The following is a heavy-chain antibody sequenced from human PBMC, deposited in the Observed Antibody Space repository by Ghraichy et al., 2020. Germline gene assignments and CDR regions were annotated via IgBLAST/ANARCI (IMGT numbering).Heavy chain of an antibody. Sequence: SETLSLTCAVSGGSISSSNWWSWVRQPPGKGLEWIGEIYHSGSTNYNPSLKSRVTISVDKSKNQFSLKLSSVTAADTAVYYCARAIDYYDSSGYFDYWGQGTLVTVSS. D-gene: IGHD3-22*01. CDR1: GGSISSSNW. J-gene: IGHJ4*02. V-gene: IGHV4-4*02. CDR2: IYHSGST. CDR3: ARAIDYYDSSGYFDY.